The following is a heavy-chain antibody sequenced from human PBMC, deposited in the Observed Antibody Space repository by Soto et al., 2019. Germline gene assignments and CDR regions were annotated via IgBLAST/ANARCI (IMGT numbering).Heavy chain of an antibody. CDR1: GFDFSDFY. V-gene: IGHV3-11*01. CDR3: ARESRKSATHGMDA. J-gene: IGHJ6*02. Sequence: QVHVVQSGGGLVKPGGSLRLSCAASGFDFSDFYMSWIRQAPGKGLEWVAYISGSGTIIFYSDSVKGRFSISRGGHSKTAVLQAASQRVDDTAVYYYARESRKSATHGMDAWGQGTAVTVS. CDR2: ISGSGTII.